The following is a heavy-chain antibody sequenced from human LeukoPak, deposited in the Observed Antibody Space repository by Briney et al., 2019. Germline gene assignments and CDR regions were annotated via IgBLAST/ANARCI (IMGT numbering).Heavy chain of an antibody. CDR3: ASNQGMGAYFDS. J-gene: IGHJ4*02. CDR1: GGSINSGDW. D-gene: IGHD1-26*01. V-gene: IGHV4-4*02. CDR2: IYHDGNT. Sequence: PSETLSLTCGVSGGSINSGDWWTWVRQPPGKGLEGIGEIYHDGNTYYNPSLESRVTISVDKSKNQFSLTLSSVTAADTAVYYCASNQGMGAYFDSWGQGTLVTVSS.